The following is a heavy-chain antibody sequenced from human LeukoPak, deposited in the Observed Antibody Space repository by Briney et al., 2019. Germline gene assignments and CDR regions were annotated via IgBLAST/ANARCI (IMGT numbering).Heavy chain of an antibody. CDR2: ISAYNGNT. D-gene: IGHD6-6*01. Sequence: GASVKVSCKASGYTFTSYAMNWVRQAPGQGLEWMGWISAYNGNTNYAQKLQGRVTMTTDTSTSTAYMELRSLRSDDTAVYYCARDRDSSSSLYYYYYGMDVWGQGTTVTVSS. V-gene: IGHV1-18*01. CDR1: GYTFTSYA. CDR3: ARDRDSSSSLYYYYYGMDV. J-gene: IGHJ6*02.